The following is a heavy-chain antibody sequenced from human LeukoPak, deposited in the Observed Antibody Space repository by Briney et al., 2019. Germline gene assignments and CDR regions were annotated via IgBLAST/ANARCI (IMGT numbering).Heavy chain of an antibody. V-gene: IGHV3-21*01. Sequence: GGSLRLSCAASGFTFSTYTIHWVRQPPWKGLEWVSSISSSSTYLYYADSVRGRFTISRDDAKSSLYLQMNSLRAEDTAVYHCARTTYGSPCAFDLWGQGTLVTVSS. CDR3: ARTTYGSPCAFDL. CDR2: ISSSSTYL. J-gene: IGHJ5*02. CDR1: GFTFSTYT. D-gene: IGHD4-17*01.